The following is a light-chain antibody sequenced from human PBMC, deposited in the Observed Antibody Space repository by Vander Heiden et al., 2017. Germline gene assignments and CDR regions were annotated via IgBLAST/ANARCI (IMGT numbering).Light chain of an antibody. V-gene: IGKV1-5*03. CDR2: KAS. CDR3: QQYNSYSRT. J-gene: IGKJ1*01. Sequence: DIQMTESRSTLSATVGERVTLTCRASQSISSWLAWYQQKPGKAPKLLIYKASSLESGVPSRFSGSGSGTEFTLTISSLQPYDFATYYCQQYNSYSRTFGQGTKVEIK. CDR1: QSISSW.